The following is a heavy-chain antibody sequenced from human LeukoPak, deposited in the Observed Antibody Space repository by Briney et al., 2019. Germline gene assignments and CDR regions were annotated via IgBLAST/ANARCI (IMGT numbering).Heavy chain of an antibody. CDR2: MNPNSGNT. D-gene: IGHD6-13*01. J-gene: IGHJ5*02. V-gene: IGHV1-8*01. CDR3: ARGIAAAGPEGYNWFDP. Sequence: EASVKVSCKASGYTFTSYDINWVRQATGQGLEWMGWMNPNSGNTGYAQKFQGRVTMTRNTSISTAYMELSSLRSEDTAVYYCARGIAAAGPEGYNWFDPWGQGTLVTVSS. CDR1: GYTFTSYD.